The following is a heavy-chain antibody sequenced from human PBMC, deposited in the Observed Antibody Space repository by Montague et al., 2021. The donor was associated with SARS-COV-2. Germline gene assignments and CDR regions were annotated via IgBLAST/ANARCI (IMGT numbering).Heavy chain of an antibody. CDR2: IYYSGST. CDR1: GGSITSYY. D-gene: IGHD3-10*01. CDR3: ARGDGHYYGSGTYPYY. Sequence: SETLSLTCTVSGGSITSYYWSWIRQPPGKGLEYIGYIYYSGSTNXNPSLKSRVTMSVDTSKNQFSLKLSSVTAADTAVYYCARGDGHYYGSGTYPYYWGQVTLVAVSA. V-gene: IGHV4-59*01. J-gene: IGHJ4*02.